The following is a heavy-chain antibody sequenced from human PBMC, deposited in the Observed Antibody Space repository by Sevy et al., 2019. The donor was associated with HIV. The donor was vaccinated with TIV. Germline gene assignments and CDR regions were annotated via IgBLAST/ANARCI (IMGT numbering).Heavy chain of an antibody. CDR2: ISWSSGSI. CDR3: ARTGPPGYYYDSSGSDY. J-gene: IGHJ4*02. D-gene: IGHD3-22*01. CDR1: GYRFDNYA. V-gene: IGHV3-9*01. Sequence: GGSLRLSCSGYGYRFDNYAMHWVRQPPGKGLEWVSGISWSSGSIDYADSVKGRFTISRDNAKNSLYLQMNSLRAEDTAVYYCARTGPPGYYYDSSGSDYWGQGTLVTVSS.